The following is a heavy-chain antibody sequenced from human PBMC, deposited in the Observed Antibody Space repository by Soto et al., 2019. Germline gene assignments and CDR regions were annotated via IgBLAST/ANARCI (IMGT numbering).Heavy chain of an antibody. D-gene: IGHD2-2*01. CDR2: ISGSGGST. CDR1: AFTFSSYA. V-gene: IGHV3-23*01. CDR3: AKAWWDIVVVPAAHLDY. J-gene: IGHJ4*02. Sequence: GGSLRLSCAASAFTFSSYAMSLVRQAPGNGLEWVSAISGSGGSTYYAESVKGRFTISRDNSKNTLYLQMNSLRAEDTAVYYCAKAWWDIVVVPAAHLDYWGQGT.